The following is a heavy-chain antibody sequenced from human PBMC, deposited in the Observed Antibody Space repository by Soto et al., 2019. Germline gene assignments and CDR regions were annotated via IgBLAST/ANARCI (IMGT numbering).Heavy chain of an antibody. CDR1: GYTFTSYG. V-gene: IGHV1-18*01. D-gene: IGHD5-18*01. CDR3: AGVSPFLPTARGRPFDY. J-gene: IGHJ4*02. CDR2: ISAYNGNT. Sequence: QVQLMQSGAEVKKPGASVKVSCKASGYTFTSYGISWVRQAPGQGLEWMGWISAYNGNTNYAQKLQGRVTMTTDTPTSTAYMELRSLRSDDRAVYYCAGVSPFLPTARGRPFDYWGQGTLVTVSS.